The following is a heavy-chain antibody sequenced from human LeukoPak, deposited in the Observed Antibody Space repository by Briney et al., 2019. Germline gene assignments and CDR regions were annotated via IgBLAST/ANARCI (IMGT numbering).Heavy chain of an antibody. CDR1: GYTFTGYY. V-gene: IGHV1-2*02. Sequence: ASVNVSCKASGYTFTGYYMHWVRPAPGQGLAWMGWINPNSGGTNYAQKFQGRVTMTRDTSISTAYMELSRLRSDDTAVYYCARDNTPYDTGAFDIWGQGTMVTVSS. CDR3: ARDNTPYDTGAFDI. J-gene: IGHJ3*02. D-gene: IGHD3-22*01. CDR2: INPNSGGT.